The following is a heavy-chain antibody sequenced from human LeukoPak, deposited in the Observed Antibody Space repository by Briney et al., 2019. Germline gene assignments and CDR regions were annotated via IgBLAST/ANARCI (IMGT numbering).Heavy chain of an antibody. CDR1: GFTFSSYS. Sequence: PGGSLRLSCAASGFTFSSYSMNWVRQAPGKGLEWVSYISSSSSTIYYADSVKGRFTISRDNAKNSLYLQMNSLRAEDTAVYYCAREKGLYFDYWGQGTLVTVSS. V-gene: IGHV3-48*01. J-gene: IGHJ4*02. CDR3: AREKGLYFDY. D-gene: IGHD3/OR15-3a*01. CDR2: ISSSSSTI.